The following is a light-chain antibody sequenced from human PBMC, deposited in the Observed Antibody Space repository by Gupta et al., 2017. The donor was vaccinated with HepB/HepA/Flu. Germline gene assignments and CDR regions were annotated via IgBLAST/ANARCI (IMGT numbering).Light chain of an antibody. V-gene: IGKV1-8*01. CDR1: QGISSY. J-gene: IGKJ3*01. CDR3: QQEDSYPLT. Sequence: AIRMTQSPSSFSASTGDRVTITCRASQGISSYLAWYQQKPGKAPKLLIYAASTLQGGVPSRFSGSGSGTDFTLTISCLQSEDFATYYCQQEDSYPLTFGHGTKVDIK. CDR2: AAS.